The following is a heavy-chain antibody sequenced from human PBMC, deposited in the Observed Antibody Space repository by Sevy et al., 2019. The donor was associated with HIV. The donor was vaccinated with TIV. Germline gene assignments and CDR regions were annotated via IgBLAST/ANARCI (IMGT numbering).Heavy chain of an antibody. V-gene: IGHV3-30*18. D-gene: IGHD3-22*01. CDR3: AKDLDYFDSSAGPSSLIYNYYYGLED. J-gene: IGHJ6*02. CDR2: ISYDGSNK. Sequence: GGSLRLSCAASGFTFSSFGMHWVRQAPGKGLEWVSFISYDGSNKKYADSVKGRLTVSRDKSKNTLYLQMNSLRAEDTAVYYCAKDLDYFDSSAGPSSLIYNYYYGLEDWGPGTTLTVSS. CDR1: GFTFSSFG.